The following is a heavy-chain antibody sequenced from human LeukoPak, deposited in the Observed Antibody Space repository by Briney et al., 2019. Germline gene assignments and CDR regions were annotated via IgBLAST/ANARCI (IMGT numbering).Heavy chain of an antibody. V-gene: IGHV4-39*01. D-gene: IGHD3-3*01. J-gene: IGHJ5*02. CDR3: ARQALTIFGVVTSNWFDP. CDR1: GGSISSSSYY. CDR2: IYYSGST. Sequence: PSETLSLTCTVSGGSISSSSYYWGWIRQPPGKGLEWIGSIYYSGSTYYNPSLKSRVTTSVDTSKNQFSLKLSSVTAADTAVYYCARQALTIFGVVTSNWFDPWGQGTLVTVSS.